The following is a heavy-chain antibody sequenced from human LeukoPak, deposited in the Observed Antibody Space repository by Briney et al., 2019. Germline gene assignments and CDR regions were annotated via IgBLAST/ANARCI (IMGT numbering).Heavy chain of an antibody. J-gene: IGHJ4*02. V-gene: IGHV5-51*01. CDR3: ARLRDNWEDY. D-gene: IGHD1-20*01. Sequence: GESLKISCKGSGYTFTSYWIVWGRQMPGKGPEWMGMIFPGDSDTKYSPSFEGQITISADKSISSAYLQWSSLQASDTAIYYCARLRDNWEDYWGQGTLVTVSS. CDR1: GYTFTSYW. CDR2: IFPGDSDT.